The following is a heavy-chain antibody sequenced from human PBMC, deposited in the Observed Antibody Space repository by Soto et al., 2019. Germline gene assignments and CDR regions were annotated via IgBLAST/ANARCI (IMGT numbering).Heavy chain of an antibody. CDR3: VKGVMAEAPYHYYGMDV. J-gene: IGHJ6*02. V-gene: IGHV3-64D*06. D-gene: IGHD2-21*01. CDR2: ISSNGGST. Sequence: PGGSLRLSSSASGFAFSSYAMHCVRQAPGKGLEYVSAISSNGGSTYYADSVKGRFTISRDNSKNTLYLQMSSLRAEDTAVYYCVKGVMAEAPYHYYGMDVWGHGTKVAV. CDR1: GFAFSSYA.